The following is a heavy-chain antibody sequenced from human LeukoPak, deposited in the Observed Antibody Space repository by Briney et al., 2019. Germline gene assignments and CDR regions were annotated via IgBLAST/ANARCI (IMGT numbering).Heavy chain of an antibody. V-gene: IGHV4-59*01. D-gene: IGHD5-18*01. CDR1: GGSISSYY. CDR3: ARVSQSDTAMGVDY. Sequence: SETLPLTCTVSGGSISSYYWSWIRQPPGKGLEWIGYIYYSGSTNYNPSLKSRVTISVDTSKNQFSLKLSSVTAADTAVYYCARVSQSDTAMGVDYWGQGTLVTVSS. CDR2: IYYSGST. J-gene: IGHJ4*02.